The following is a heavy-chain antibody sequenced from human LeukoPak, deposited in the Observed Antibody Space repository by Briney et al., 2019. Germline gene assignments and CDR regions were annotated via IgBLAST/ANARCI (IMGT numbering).Heavy chain of an antibody. V-gene: IGHV3-23*01. CDR1: GFTFSSYA. D-gene: IGHD6-13*01. Sequence: GGSLRLSCAASGFTFSSYAMSWVRQAPGKGPEWVSAISGSGGSTYYADSVKGRFTISRDNSKNTLYLQMNSLRAEDTAVYYCARDRDSSSWDYWGQGTLVTVSS. J-gene: IGHJ4*02. CDR2: ISGSGGST. CDR3: ARDRDSSSWDY.